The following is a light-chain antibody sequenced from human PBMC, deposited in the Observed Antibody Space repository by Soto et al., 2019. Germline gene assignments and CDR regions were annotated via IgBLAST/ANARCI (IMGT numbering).Light chain of an antibody. CDR2: GNN. Sequence: QSVLTQPPSVSGAPGQTVTISCTGSSCNIGAGYDVHWYQRLPGTAPKVLIYGNNNRPSGVPDRFSGSKSGTSASLAITGLQAEDEADYYCQSYDSSLSGSYVFGTGTKLTVL. CDR3: QSYDSSLSGSYV. CDR1: SCNIGAGYD. J-gene: IGLJ1*01. V-gene: IGLV1-40*01.